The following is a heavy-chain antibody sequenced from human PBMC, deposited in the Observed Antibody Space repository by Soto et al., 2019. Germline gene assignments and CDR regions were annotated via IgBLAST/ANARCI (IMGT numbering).Heavy chain of an antibody. V-gene: IGHV3-21*01. D-gene: IGHD2-2*01. Sequence: GGSLRLSCAASGFTFSSYSMNWVRQAPGKGLEWVSSISSSSSYIYYADSVKGRFTISRDNAKNSLYLQMNSLRAEDTAVYYCARYQLAPKYYFDYWGQGTLVTVSS. CDR1: GFTFSSYS. CDR2: ISSSSSYI. CDR3: ARYQLAPKYYFDY. J-gene: IGHJ4*02.